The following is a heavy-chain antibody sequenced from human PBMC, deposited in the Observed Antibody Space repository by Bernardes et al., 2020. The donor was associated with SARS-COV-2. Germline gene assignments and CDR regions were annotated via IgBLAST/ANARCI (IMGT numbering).Heavy chain of an antibody. Sequence: ASVKVSCKASGYTFTSYGISWVRQAPGQGLEWMGWISAYNGNTNYAQKLQGRVTMTTDTSTSTAYMELRSLRSDDTAVYYCARDPPFWSGYLGAYYYYGMDVWGQGTTVTVSS. CDR3: ARDPPFWSGYLGAYYYYGMDV. D-gene: IGHD3-3*01. V-gene: IGHV1-18*04. CDR2: ISAYNGNT. J-gene: IGHJ6*02. CDR1: GYTFTSYG.